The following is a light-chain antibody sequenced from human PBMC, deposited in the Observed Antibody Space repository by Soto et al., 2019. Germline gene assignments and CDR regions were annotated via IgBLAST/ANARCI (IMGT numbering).Light chain of an antibody. CDR2: DVS. CDR1: SSDIGGYNY. V-gene: IGLV2-11*01. CDR3: CSYAGSYTLV. J-gene: IGLJ2*01. Sequence: QSVLTQPRSVSGSPGQSVTISCTGTSSDIGGYNYVSWYQQLPGKAPKLLIYDVSKWPSGVPDRFSGSKSGNTASLTISGLQAEDEADYYCCSYAGSYTLVFGGGTKLTVL.